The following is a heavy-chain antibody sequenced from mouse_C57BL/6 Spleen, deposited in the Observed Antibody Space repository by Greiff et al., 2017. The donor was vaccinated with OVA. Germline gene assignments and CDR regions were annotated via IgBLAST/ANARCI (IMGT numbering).Heavy chain of an antibody. J-gene: IGHJ2*01. CDR3: AKTRDYDGVDY. Sequence: QVHVKQSGAELARPGASVKMSCKASGYTFTSYTMHWVKQRPGQGLEWIGYINPSSGYTKYNQKFKDKATLTADKSSSTAYMQLSSLTSEDSAVYYCAKTRDYDGVDYWGQGTTLTVSS. CDR1: GYTFTSYT. CDR2: INPSSGYT. D-gene: IGHD2-4*01. V-gene: IGHV1-4*01.